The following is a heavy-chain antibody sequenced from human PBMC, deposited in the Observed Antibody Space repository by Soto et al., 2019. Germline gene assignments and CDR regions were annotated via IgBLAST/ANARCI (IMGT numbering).Heavy chain of an antibody. CDR3: ARVEPGSYRFDP. CDR2: IYYSGST. D-gene: IGHD3-10*01. CDR1: GGSVSSSSYY. J-gene: IGHJ5*02. Sequence: SETLSLTCTVFGGSVSSSSYYWGWIRQPPGKGLEWIGYIYYSGSTYYNPSLKSRVTISVDTSKNQFSLKLSSVTAADTAVYYCARVEPGSYRFDPWGQGTLVTVSS. V-gene: IGHV4-30-4*08.